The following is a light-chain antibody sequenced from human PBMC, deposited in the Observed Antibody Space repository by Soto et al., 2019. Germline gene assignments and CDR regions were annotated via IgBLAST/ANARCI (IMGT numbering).Light chain of an antibody. CDR1: RSISTF. CDR2: AAS. CDR3: QQNFDFPLT. V-gene: IGKV1-9*01. J-gene: IGKJ4*01. Sequence: DIQLTQSPSFLSASVGDRVTITCRASRSISTFLAWYQQKPGKAPKLLIYAASTLESGVSLRFSGSGSGTEFTLTITSLQPEDFATYYCQQNFDFPLTFGGGTKVEIK.